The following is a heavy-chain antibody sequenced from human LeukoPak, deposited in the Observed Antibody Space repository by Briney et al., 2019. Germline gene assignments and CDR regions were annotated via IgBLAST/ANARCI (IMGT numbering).Heavy chain of an antibody. J-gene: IGHJ6*02. V-gene: IGHV3-21*01. CDR3: ARVVITTKGMTYYYYYGMDV. CDR2: ISSSSSYI. CDR1: GFTFSSYS. Sequence: GGSLRLSCAASGFTFSSYSMNWVRQTPGKGLEWVPSISSSSSYIYYADSVKGRFTISRDNAKNSLYLQMNSLRAEDTAVYYCARVVITTKGMTYYYYYGMDVWGQGTTVTVSS. D-gene: IGHD3-22*01.